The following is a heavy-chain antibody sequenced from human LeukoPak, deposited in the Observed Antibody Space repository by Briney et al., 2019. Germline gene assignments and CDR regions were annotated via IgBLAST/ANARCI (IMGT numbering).Heavy chain of an antibody. CDR1: GFTFSRYC. D-gene: IGHD3-22*01. J-gene: IGHJ4*02. CDR2: INNDGSSK. V-gene: IGHV3-74*01. CDR3: ASIAYDSSAYYDY. Sequence: PGGSLRLSCAASGFTFSRYCMHWVRQAPGRGLVWVSRINNDGSSKTYADSVKGRFTISRDNAKNTLYLQMNSLRAEDTAVYFCASIAYDSSAYYDYWGQGTLVTVSS.